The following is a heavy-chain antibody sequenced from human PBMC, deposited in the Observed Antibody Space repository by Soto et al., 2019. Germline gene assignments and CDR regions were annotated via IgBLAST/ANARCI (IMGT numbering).Heavy chain of an antibody. CDR1: GFTFSSYG. CDR3: AKGKIISNWFDP. CDR2: ISYDGSNK. V-gene: IGHV3-30*18. J-gene: IGHJ5*02. Sequence: QVQLVESGGGVVQPGRSLRLSCAASGFTFSSYGMHWVRQAPGKGLEWGAVISYDGSNKYYADSVKGRFTISRDNSKNTLYLQMNSLRAEDTAVYYCAKGKIISNWFDPWGQGTLVTVSS.